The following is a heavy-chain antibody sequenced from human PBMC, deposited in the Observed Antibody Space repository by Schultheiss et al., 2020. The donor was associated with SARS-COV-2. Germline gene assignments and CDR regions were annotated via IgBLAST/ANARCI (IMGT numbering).Heavy chain of an antibody. CDR1: GFTFSSYA. V-gene: IGHV3-23*01. Sequence: GGSLRLSCAASGFTFSSYAMSWVRQAPGKGLEWVSAISGSGGSTYYADSKKGRFTISRDNSKNTLYLQMNDLRAEDTAVYYCARAPSLLYYYYGMDVWGQGTTGTV. J-gene: IGHJ6*02. CDR3: ARAPSLLYYYYGMDV. CDR2: ISGSGGST.